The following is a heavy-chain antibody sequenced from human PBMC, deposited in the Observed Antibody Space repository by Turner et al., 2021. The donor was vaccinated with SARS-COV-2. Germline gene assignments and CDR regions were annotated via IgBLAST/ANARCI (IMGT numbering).Heavy chain of an antibody. CDR3: AKGDDSRKSGLL. CDR2: IHPSGTT. CDR1: GGSFSGYY. J-gene: IGHJ4*02. V-gene: IGHV4-34*02. Sequence: QVQLQQWGAGLLKLSETLSLTCAVYGGSFSGYYWTWIRQPPEKGLEWIGEIHPSGTTYHNPSLKGRVTMSVDTSKNQFYLKVSSVTAADTAVYYCAKGDDSRKSGLLWGQGTLFTVSS. D-gene: IGHD2-15*01.